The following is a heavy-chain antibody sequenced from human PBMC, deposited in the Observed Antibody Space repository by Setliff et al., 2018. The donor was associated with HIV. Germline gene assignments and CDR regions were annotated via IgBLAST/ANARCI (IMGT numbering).Heavy chain of an antibody. CDR3: ARAYYHHSGAYWSTDYYYSYIDV. CDR2: IDSDGSDT. J-gene: IGHJ6*03. Sequence: GGSLRLSCAASGLTFSNYWMHWVRQAPGKGLEWVSRIDSDGSDTNYTDSVKGRFTISRDNAKNSLYLQMDSLRAEDTAVYYCARAYYHHSGAYWSTDYYYSYIDVWGKGTTVTVSS. CDR1: GLTFSNYW. D-gene: IGHD3-22*01. V-gene: IGHV3-74*01.